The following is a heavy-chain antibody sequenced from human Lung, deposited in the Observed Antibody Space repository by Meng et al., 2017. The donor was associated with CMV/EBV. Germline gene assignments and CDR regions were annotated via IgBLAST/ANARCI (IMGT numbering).Heavy chain of an antibody. CDR2: ISAYNANT. V-gene: IGHV1-18*01. CDR3: ARDWELATPRGDY. D-gene: IGHD3-10*01. CDR1: GYTFTSYG. J-gene: IGHJ4*02. Sequence: SXXVSXKASGYTFTSYGISWVRQAPGQGLEWMGWISAYNANTNYAQKLQGRVIMTTDTFTSTAYMELRSLRSDHPAVYYCARDWELATPRGDYLGQGTLVTVSS.